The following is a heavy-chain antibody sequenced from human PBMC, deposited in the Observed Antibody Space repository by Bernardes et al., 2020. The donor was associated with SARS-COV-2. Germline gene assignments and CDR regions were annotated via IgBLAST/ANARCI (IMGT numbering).Heavy chain of an antibody. J-gene: IGHJ4*02. CDR3: ATSPILSGWPFDH. D-gene: IGHD6-19*01. CDR1: GYNSNTQW. CDR2: IHPGDSET. V-gene: IGHV5-51*01. Sequence: GEPLKISCGGSGYNSNTQWVAWVRQVAGKGLEYTGIIHPGDSETKYGPSFQGRVTISADKSINTVYLQWNRLEASDTAMYYCATSPILSGWPFDHWGQGTLITVSS.